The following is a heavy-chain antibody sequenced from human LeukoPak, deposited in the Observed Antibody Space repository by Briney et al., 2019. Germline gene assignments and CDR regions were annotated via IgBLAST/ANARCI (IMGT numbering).Heavy chain of an antibody. J-gene: IGHJ4*02. CDR1: GFAFGVFG. Sequence: GGSLSSSFAGSGFAFGVFGLPWVRKAPARGREGGAIIRKDGSNIYYADSVKGRFTISRDNSKNTVFLQMNSLRAEDTAVYYCARDGVGTTEYFGYFDYWGQGALVTVSS. D-gene: IGHD1-26*01. CDR3: ARDGVGTTEYFGYFDY. V-gene: IGHV3-30*02. CDR2: IRKDGSNI.